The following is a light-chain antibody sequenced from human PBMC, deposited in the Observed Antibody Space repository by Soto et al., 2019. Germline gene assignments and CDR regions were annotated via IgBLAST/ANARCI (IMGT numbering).Light chain of an antibody. Sequence: QSALTQPASVSGSPGQSITISCTGSSSDVGSYDYVSWYQHHPGKAPKLLIYDVTTRPSGISHRFSGSKSGHTASLTISGLQAEDGADYYCASYVSSSSVFVFGPGTQLTVL. CDR1: SSDVGSYDY. CDR3: ASYVSSSSVFV. J-gene: IGLJ1*01. CDR2: DVT. V-gene: IGLV2-14*03.